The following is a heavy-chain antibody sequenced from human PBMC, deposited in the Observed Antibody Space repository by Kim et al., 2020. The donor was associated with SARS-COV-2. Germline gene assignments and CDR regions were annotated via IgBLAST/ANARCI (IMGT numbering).Heavy chain of an antibody. CDR2: ISYDGSNK. J-gene: IGHJ1*01. CDR1: GFTFSSYA. V-gene: IGHV3-30-3*01. Sequence: GGSLRLSCAASGFTFSSYAMHWVRQAPGKGLEWVAVISYDGSNKYYTDSVKGRFTISRDNSKNTLYLQMNSLGAEDTAVYYCAREGSGNQYFQHWGQGTLVTVSS. CDR3: AREGSGNQYFQH. D-gene: IGHD3-3*01.